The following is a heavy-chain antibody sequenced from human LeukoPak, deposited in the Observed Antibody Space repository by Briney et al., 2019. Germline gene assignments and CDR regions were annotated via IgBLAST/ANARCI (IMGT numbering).Heavy chain of an antibody. J-gene: IGHJ4*02. V-gene: IGHV3-23*01. CDR1: GFTFSSYA. CDR2: ISGSGGST. Sequence: TGGSLRLSCAASGFTFSSYAMSWVRQAPGKGLEWVSAISGSGGSTYYADSVKGRFTVSRDNSKNTLYLQMNSLRAEDTAVYYCAKVASGSYYNWPFDYWGQGTLVTVSS. D-gene: IGHD1-26*01. CDR3: AKVASGSYYNWPFDY.